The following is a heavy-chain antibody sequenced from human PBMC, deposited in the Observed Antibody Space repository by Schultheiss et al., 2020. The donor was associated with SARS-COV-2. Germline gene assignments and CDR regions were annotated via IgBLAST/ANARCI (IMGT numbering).Heavy chain of an antibody. V-gene: IGHV4-34*09. CDR2: IYYSGST. Sequence: SQTLSLTCAVYGGSFSDYYWSWIRQPPGKGLEWIGYIYYSGSTYYNPSLKSRVTISVDTSKNQFSLKLSSVTAADTAVYYCARVPMIGCSGGSCPSPYYYYYGMDVWGQGTTVTVSS. J-gene: IGHJ6*02. D-gene: IGHD2-15*01. CDR1: GGSFSDYY. CDR3: ARVPMIGCSGGSCPSPYYYYYGMDV.